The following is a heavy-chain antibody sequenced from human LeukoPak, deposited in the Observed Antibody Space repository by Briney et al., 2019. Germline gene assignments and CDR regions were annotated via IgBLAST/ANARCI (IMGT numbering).Heavy chain of an antibody. CDR2: ISSSSDTM. J-gene: IGHJ4*02. V-gene: IGHV3-48*02. CDR1: GFTFSSYN. D-gene: IGHD6-19*01. CDR3: SRAIPVAGNFDY. Sequence: GGSLRLSCAASGFTFSSYNMNWVRQAPGKGLEWISYISSSSDTMYYADSVKGRFTISRDNAKNSLYLQMNSLRDEDTAMYYCSRAIPVAGNFDYWGQGTLVTVSS.